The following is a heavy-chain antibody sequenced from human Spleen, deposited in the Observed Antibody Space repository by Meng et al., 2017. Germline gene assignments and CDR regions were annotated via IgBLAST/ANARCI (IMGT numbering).Heavy chain of an antibody. CDR1: GGPINSGDYY. V-gene: IGHV4-30-4*01. D-gene: IGHD5-12*01. CDR3: ARDGGYVFCNWFDP. Sequence: EESGPRLVKPSQTLSLTCTVSGGPINSGDYYWSCIRQPPGKGLEWMGYIYDSGTTSYNPSLKSRLTISIDTSKNQFSLRLSSVTAADTAVYYCARDGGYVFCNWFDPWGKGTLVTVSS. J-gene: IGHJ5*02. CDR2: IYDSGTT.